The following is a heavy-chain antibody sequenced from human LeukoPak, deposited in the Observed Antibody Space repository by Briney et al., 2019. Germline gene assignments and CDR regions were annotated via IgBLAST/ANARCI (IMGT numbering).Heavy chain of an antibody. V-gene: IGHV3-33*01. J-gene: IGHJ4*01. CDR1: GFTFSTYG. Sequence: PGGSLRLSCAASGFTFSTYGMHWVRQAPGKGLEWVAVIWYDGSNKCYADSVKGRLTISRDNSKNTLYLQMNSLRAEDTAVYYCARDFYVGSKSYYIGYWGHGTLVTVSS. D-gene: IGHD3-10*01. CDR3: ARDFYVGSKSYYIGY. CDR2: IWYDGSNK.